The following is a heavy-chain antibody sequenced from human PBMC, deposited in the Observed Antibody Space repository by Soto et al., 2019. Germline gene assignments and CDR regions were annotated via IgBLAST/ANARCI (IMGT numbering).Heavy chain of an antibody. D-gene: IGHD3-22*01. Sequence: QVQLVQSGAEEKKPGASVKVSCKASGYTFTSYAMHWVRQAPGQRLEWMGWINAGNGNTKYSQKFQGRVTITRDTSASTAYMELSSLRSEYTAVYYGARGSGYYYWDDYWGQGTLVTVSS. CDR1: GYTFTSYA. J-gene: IGHJ4*02. V-gene: IGHV1-3*05. CDR2: INAGNGNT. CDR3: ARGSGYYYWDDY.